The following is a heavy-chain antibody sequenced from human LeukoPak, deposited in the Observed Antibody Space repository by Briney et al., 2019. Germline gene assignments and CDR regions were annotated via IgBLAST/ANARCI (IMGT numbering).Heavy chain of an antibody. CDR2: ISSSSSSYI. J-gene: IGHJ4*02. V-gene: IGHV3-21*01. CDR3: AREVKAAAGLPRTTGNFDY. Sequence: PGGSLRLSCAASGFTFSSYSMNWVRQAPGKGLEWVSSISSSSSSYIYYADSVKGRFTISRDNAKNSLYLQMNSLRAEDTAVYYCAREVKAAAGLPRTTGNFDYWGQGTLVTVSS. CDR1: GFTFSSYS. D-gene: IGHD6-13*01.